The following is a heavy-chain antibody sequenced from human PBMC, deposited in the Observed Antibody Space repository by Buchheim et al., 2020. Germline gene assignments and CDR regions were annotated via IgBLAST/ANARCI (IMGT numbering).Heavy chain of an antibody. V-gene: IGHV3-30*18. D-gene: IGHD3-10*01. CDR2: ISYDGNKK. Sequence: QVQVVESGGGVVQPGGSLRLSCAASGFAFKNYGMHWVRQAPGKGLEWVALISYDGNKKYYGDSVKGRFLIYRDNSKNTLYLQMNSLRAEDTAVYHCAKAHYYGSGDYYSRLGYFFGMGVWGPGTT. CDR3: AKAHYYGSGDYYSRLGYFFGMGV. CDR1: GFAFKNYG. J-gene: IGHJ6*02.